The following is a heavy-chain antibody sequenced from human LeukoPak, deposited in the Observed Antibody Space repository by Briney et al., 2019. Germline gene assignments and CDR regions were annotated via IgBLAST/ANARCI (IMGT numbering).Heavy chain of an antibody. V-gene: IGHV3-66*01. CDR2: IYSGGRT. CDR3: ARGPSGYYNT. Sequence: GGSLRLSCAASDFSGGSNYMTSVRHAPGEGVEWVSLIYSGGRTYYADPVKGRFTISRDNSKNTLYVQMNGLRAEDTAVYYCARGPSGYYNTGGQGTLVTVSS. CDR1: DFSGGSNY. J-gene: IGHJ4*02. D-gene: IGHD5-12*01.